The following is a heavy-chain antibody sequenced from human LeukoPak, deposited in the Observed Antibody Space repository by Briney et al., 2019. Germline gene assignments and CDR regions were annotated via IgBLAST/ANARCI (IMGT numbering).Heavy chain of an antibody. J-gene: IGHJ4*02. CDR2: IKQDGSEK. D-gene: IGHD3-10*01. V-gene: IGHV3-7*03. CDR3: ATSRFYYYPYY. CDR1: GFTFSSYW. Sequence: GGSLRLSCAASGFTFSSYWMSWVRQAPGKGLEWVANIKQDGSEKYYVDSVKGRFTISRDNAKNSLYLQMNSLRAEDTAVYYCATSRFYYYPYYWGQGTLVTVSS.